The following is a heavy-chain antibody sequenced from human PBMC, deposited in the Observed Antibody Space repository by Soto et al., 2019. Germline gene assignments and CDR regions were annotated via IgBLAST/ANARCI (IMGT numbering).Heavy chain of an antibody. V-gene: IGHV4-31*03. J-gene: IGHJ5*02. CDR2: IYYSGST. CDR1: GGSISRGGYY. Sequence: VQLQESGPGLVKPSQTLSLTCTVSGGSISRGGYYWSWIRQHPGQGLEWIGYIYYSGSTYYNTSLKSRVTISVDTSKNQFSLKLSSVTAADTAVYYCARVGGINWFDPWGQGTLVTVSS. D-gene: IGHD3-16*01. CDR3: ARVGGINWFDP.